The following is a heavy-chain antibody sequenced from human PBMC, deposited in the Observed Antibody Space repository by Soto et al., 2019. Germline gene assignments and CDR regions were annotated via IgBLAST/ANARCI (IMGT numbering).Heavy chain of an antibody. Sequence: GESLKISCQGSGDRFTSYWIGWVRQMPGKGLEWMGIIYPGDSDTRYSPSFQGQVTISTDKSISTAYLQWSSLKASDTAMYYCARHPPRYGSPGVYYSGMDVWGQGTTVTVSS. V-gene: IGHV5-51*01. CDR3: ARHPPRYGSPGVYYSGMDV. D-gene: IGHD3-10*01. CDR2: IYPGDSDT. J-gene: IGHJ6*02. CDR1: GDRFTSYW.